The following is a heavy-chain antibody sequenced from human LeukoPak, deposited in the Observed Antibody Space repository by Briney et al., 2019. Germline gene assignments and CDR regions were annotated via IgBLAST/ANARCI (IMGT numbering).Heavy chain of an antibody. CDR2: INPSGGST. CDR3: AREIVGVYGSGSYLHGMDV. V-gene: IGHV1-46*01. J-gene: IGHJ6*02. Sequence: VASVKVSCKASGYTFTSYYMHWVRQAPAQGLEWMGIINPSGGSTSYAQKFQGRVTMTRDTSTSTVYMELSSLRSEDTAVYYCAREIVGVYGSGSYLHGMDVWGQGTTVTVSS. D-gene: IGHD3-10*01. CDR1: GYTFTSYY.